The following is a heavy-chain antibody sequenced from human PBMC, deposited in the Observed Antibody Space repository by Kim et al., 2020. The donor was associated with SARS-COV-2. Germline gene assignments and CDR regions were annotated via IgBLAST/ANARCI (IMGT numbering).Heavy chain of an antibody. V-gene: IGHV3-23*03. CDR1: GFTFSSYA. CDR3: AKDGPLWGVQLGDYPIDY. D-gene: IGHD5-18*01. Sequence: GGSLRLSCAASGFTFSSYAMSWVRQAPGKGLEWVSVIYSGGSSTYYADSVKGRFTISRDNSKNTLYLQMNSLRAEDTAVYYCAKDGPLWGVQLGDYPIDYWGQGTLVTVSS. CDR2: IYSGGSST. J-gene: IGHJ4*02.